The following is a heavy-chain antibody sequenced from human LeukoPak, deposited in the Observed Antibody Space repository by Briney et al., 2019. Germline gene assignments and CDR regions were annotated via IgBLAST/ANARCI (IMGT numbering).Heavy chain of an antibody. Sequence: ASVKVSCKASGYTFTGYYMHWVRQAPGKGLQWVSSITSSGGGTYYTDSVKGRFTISRDNSKNTLYLQMNSLRADDTAVYYCAKKMGTGKYYFDYWGQGTLVTVSS. CDR1: GYTFTGYY. J-gene: IGHJ4*02. CDR3: AKKMGTGKYYFDY. CDR2: ITSSGGGT. V-gene: IGHV3-23*01. D-gene: IGHD3-10*01.